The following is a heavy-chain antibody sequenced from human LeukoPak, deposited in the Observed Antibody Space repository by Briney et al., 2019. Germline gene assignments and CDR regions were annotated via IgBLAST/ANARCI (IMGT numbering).Heavy chain of an antibody. CDR1: GVSFSGYY. CDR3: ARRRYCSGGSCLAFDY. V-gene: IGHV4-34*01. D-gene: IGHD2-15*01. J-gene: IGHJ4*02. Sequence: SETLSLTCAVYGVSFSGYYWSWIRQPPGRGLEWIGEINHSGSTNYNPSLKSRVTISVDTSKNQFSLKLSSVTAADTAVYYCARRRYCSGGSCLAFDYWGQGTLVTVSS. CDR2: INHSGST.